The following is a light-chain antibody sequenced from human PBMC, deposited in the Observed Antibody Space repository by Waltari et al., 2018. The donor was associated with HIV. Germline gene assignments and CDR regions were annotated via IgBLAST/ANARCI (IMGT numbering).Light chain of an antibody. Sequence: DIVMTQSPDSLAVSLGERATMNCKSSQSVLYRSNNKNYLAWYQQKPGQPPKLLIYWASTRESGVPDRFSGSGSGTDVTLTISSLQAEDVAVYYCQQYYSTPYTFGQGTKLEIK. CDR3: QQYYSTPYT. CDR2: WAS. CDR1: QSVLYRSNNKNY. V-gene: IGKV4-1*01. J-gene: IGKJ2*01.